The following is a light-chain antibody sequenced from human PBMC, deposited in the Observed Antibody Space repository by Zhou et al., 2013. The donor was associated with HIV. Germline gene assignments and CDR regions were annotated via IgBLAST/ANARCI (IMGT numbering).Light chain of an antibody. J-gene: IGKJ2*01. CDR2: RAS. V-gene: IGKV1-5*03. CDR3: QQCNGYPYT. Sequence: DIQMTQSPSTLSASVGDRVTITCRASQSISNSLAWYQQKPGKAPKLLIYRASTLESGVPSRFSGSGSGTEFTLTISSLQPDDFGTYYCQQCNGYPYTFGQGTKLEIK. CDR1: QSISNS.